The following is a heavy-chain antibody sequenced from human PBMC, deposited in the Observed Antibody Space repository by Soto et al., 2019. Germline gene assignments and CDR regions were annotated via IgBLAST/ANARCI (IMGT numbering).Heavy chain of an antibody. CDR2: IIPIFGTA. CDR3: ARAGYCSSTSCYFHYYYGMDV. V-gene: IGHV1-69*06. D-gene: IGHD2-2*01. CDR1: GGTFSSYA. J-gene: IGHJ6*02. Sequence: GASVKVPCKASGGTFSSYAISWVRQAPGQGLEWMGGIIPIFGTANYAQKFQGRVTITADKSTSTAYMELSSLRSEDTAVYYCARAGYCSSTSCYFHYYYGMDVWGQGTTVTVSS.